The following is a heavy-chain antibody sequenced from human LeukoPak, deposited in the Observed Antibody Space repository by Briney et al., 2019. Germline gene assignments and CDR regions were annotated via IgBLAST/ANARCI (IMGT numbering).Heavy chain of an antibody. J-gene: IGHJ4*02. V-gene: IGHV7-4-1*02. Sequence: ASVKVSCKASGYTFTSYAINWVRQAPGQGLEWMGRINTNTGNPTYAQGFTGRFVFSLDTSVSTAYLQISSLKAEDTAVYYCARGSVGAPIPKDYWGQGTLVTVSS. CDR3: ARGSVGAPIPKDY. D-gene: IGHD5-12*01. CDR1: GYTFTSYA. CDR2: INTNTGNP.